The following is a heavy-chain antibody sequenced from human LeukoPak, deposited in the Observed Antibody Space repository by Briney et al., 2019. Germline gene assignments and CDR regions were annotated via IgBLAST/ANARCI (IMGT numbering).Heavy chain of an antibody. CDR3: ARALEMASPFFDY. V-gene: IGHV4-38-2*02. CDR2: IYHSGST. D-gene: IGHD5-24*01. J-gene: IGHJ4*02. Sequence: PSETLSLTCTVSGYSISSGYYWGWIRQPPGKGLEWIGSIYHSGSTYYNPSLKSRVTISVDTSKNQFSLKLSSVTAADTAVYYCARALEMASPFFDYWGQGTLVTVSS. CDR1: GYSISSGYY.